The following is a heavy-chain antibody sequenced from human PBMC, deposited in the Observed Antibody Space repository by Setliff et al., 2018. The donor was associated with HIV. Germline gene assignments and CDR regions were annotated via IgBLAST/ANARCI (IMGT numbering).Heavy chain of an antibody. CDR3: SRHDYSKGYYYYLDA. V-gene: IGHV3-73*01. D-gene: IGHD4-4*01. Sequence: GGSLRLSCAPSGFSFRVSAMHWVRQAPGKGLEWVGRIRDRANSYETTYAASVVGRFTVSRDDSKNTAYLQMNSLKTEDTAVYYCSRHDYSKGYYYYLDAWGKGTTVTVSS. CDR1: GFSFRVSA. CDR2: IRDRANSYET. J-gene: IGHJ6*03.